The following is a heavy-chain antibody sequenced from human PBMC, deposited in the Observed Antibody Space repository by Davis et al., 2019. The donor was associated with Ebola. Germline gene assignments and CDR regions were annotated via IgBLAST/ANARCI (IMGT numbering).Heavy chain of an antibody. CDR3: AKDIYPRIAAAGTGFDY. V-gene: IGHV3-9*01. Sequence: GGSLRLSCAASGFTFDDYAMHWVRQAPGKGLEWVSGISWNSGSIGYADSVKGRFTISRDNAKNSLYLQMNSLRAEDTALYYCAKDIYPRIAAAGTGFDYWGQGTLVTVSS. CDR2: ISWNSGSI. CDR1: GFTFDDYA. D-gene: IGHD6-13*01. J-gene: IGHJ4*02.